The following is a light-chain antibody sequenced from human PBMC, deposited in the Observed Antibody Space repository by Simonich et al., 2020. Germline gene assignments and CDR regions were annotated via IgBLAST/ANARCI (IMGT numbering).Light chain of an antibody. V-gene: IGKV4-1*01. J-gene: IGKJ2*01. CDR2: WAS. CDR1: QSVLYSSNNKNY. Sequence: DIVMTQSPDSLAVSLGERATINCKSSQSVLYSSNNKNYLALYQQKPGQPPKLLIYWASTRESGVPDRFSGSGSGTDFTLTISRLQAEDVAVYYFQQYYSTPYTFGQGTKLEIK. CDR3: QQYYSTPYT.